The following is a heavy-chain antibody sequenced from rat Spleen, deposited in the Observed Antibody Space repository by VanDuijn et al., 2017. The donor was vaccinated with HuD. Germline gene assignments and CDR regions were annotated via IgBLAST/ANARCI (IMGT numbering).Heavy chain of an antibody. D-gene: IGHD1-9*01. V-gene: IGHV5-25*01. J-gene: IGHJ2*01. CDR1: GFTFSTYG. CDR2: ISYGDSSGHSST. Sequence: EVQLVESGGGLVQPGRSMKLSCVASGFTFSTYGMAWVRQAPKKGLEWVAYISYGDSSGHSSTYYRDSVKGRFTISRDNAKSTLSLQMDSLRSEDTATYYCARRHYGYTDYFDYWGQGVMVTVSS. CDR3: ARRHYGYTDYFDY.